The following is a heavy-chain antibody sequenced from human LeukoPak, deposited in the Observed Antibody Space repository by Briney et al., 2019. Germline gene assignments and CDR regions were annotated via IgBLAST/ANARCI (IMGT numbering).Heavy chain of an antibody. CDR3: ARDALSLNTARGFLDY. J-gene: IGHJ4*02. D-gene: IGHD5-18*01. V-gene: IGHV4-61*02. Sequence: SETLSLTCTVSGGSISSGSYYWSWIRQPAGKGLEWIGRIYTSGSTNYNPSLKSRVTISVDTSKNQFSLKLSSVTAADTAVYYCARDALSLNTARGFLDYWGQGTLVTVSS. CDR1: GGSISSGSYY. CDR2: IYTSGST.